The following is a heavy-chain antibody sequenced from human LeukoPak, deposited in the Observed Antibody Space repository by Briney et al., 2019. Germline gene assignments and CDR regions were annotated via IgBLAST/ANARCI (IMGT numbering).Heavy chain of an antibody. CDR2: INPDSGGT. CDR3: AREPIVLVPAAIFNWFDP. Sequence: ASVKVSCKASGYTFTGYYIHWVRQAPGQGPEWTGWINPDSGGTNYAQKFQGRVTMSRDTSISTAYMEVSRLRSDDTAVYYCAREPIVLVPAAIFNWFDPWGQGTLVTVSS. CDR1: GYTFTGYY. J-gene: IGHJ5*02. V-gene: IGHV1-2*02. D-gene: IGHD2-2*02.